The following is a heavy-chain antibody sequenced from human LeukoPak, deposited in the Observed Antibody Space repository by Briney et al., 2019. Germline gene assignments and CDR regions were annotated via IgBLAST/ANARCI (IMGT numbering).Heavy chain of an antibody. D-gene: IGHD3-22*01. CDR2: INTNSGGT. V-gene: IGHV1-2*02. J-gene: IGHJ1*01. Sequence: ASVKVSCKASGYTFTGCYMHWVRQAPGQGLEWMGWINTNSGGTNYAQKFQGRVTMTRDTSISTAYMELSRLRSDDTAVYYCARDGVGYYDSSGYYYFQHWGQGTLVTVS. CDR3: ARDGVGYYDSSGYYYFQH. CDR1: GYTFTGCY.